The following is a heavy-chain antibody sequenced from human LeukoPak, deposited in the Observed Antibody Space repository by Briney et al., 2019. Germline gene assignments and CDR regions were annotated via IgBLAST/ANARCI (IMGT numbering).Heavy chain of an antibody. Sequence: GGSLRLSCAASGFTFSNYAMHWVRQAPGKGLEWVAVISFDATKEYFGEPVKGRFTISRDNSKATLYLQMHRLRIEDTALYFCARFKVGTNTTQKNAFDIWGRGTVVAVSS. CDR2: ISFDATKE. V-gene: IGHV3-30*01. CDR1: GFTFSNYA. D-gene: IGHD1-1*01. J-gene: IGHJ3*02. CDR3: ARFKVGTNTTQKNAFDI.